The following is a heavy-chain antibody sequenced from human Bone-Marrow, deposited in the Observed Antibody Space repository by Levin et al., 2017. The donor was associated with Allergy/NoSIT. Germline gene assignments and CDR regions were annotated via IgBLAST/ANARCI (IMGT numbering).Heavy chain of an antibody. CDR3: ARDAIAARPFFDY. CDR1: GFTFSSYR. CDR2: ISSSSSYI. V-gene: IGHV3-21*01. J-gene: IGHJ4*02. Sequence: SCAASGFTFSSYRMNWVRQAPGKGLEWVSSISSSSSYIYYADSVKGRFTISRDNAKNSLYLQMNSLRAEDTAVYYCARDAIAARPFFDYWGQGTLVTVSS. D-gene: IGHD6-6*01.